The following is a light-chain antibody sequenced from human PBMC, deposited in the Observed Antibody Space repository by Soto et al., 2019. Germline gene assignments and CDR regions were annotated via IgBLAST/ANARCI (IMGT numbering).Light chain of an antibody. CDR1: SSNIGSNY. V-gene: IGLV1-47*01. J-gene: IGLJ1*01. CDR2: RNN. Sequence: QSVLTQPPSASGTPGQRVTISCSGSSSNIGSNYVYWYQQLPGTAPKLLIYRNNQRPSGVPDRFSGSKSGTSASLAISGLRSEDEADYYCAAWDDSLSGYVFGTGTQLT. CDR3: AAWDDSLSGYV.